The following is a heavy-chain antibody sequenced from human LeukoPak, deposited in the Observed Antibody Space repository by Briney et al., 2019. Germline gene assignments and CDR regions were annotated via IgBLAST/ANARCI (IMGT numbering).Heavy chain of an antibody. CDR3: AKNGRHYFYYMDV. Sequence: GGSLRLSCAASGFTFGDYAMSWVRQAPGKGLEWVSSIFTSAGSTYYADSVEGRFTIFRDYSKSTLDLHMNSLGAEDTAVYFCAKNGRHYFYYMDVWGKGTTVTVS. CDR1: GFTFGDYA. V-gene: IGHV3-23*01. J-gene: IGHJ6*03. CDR2: IFTSAGST. D-gene: IGHD3-9*01.